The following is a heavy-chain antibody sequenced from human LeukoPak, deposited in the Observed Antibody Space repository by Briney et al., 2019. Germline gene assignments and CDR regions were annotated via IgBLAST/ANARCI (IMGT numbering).Heavy chain of an antibody. D-gene: IGHD6-19*01. J-gene: IGHJ5*02. V-gene: IGHV4-59*01. CDR1: GGSISSYY. Sequence: PSETLSLTCTVSGGSISSYYWSWIRQPPGKGLEWIGYIYYSGSTNYNPSLKSRVTISVDTPKNQFSLKLSPVTAADTAVYYCARETLDSSGWYENWFDPWGQGTLVTVSS. CDR3: ARETLDSSGWYENWFDP. CDR2: IYYSGST.